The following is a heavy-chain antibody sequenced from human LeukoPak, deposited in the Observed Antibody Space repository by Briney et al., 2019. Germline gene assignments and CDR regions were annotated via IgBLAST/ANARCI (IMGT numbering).Heavy chain of an antibody. CDR1: GFTFSNYN. V-gene: IGHV3-48*01. J-gene: IGHJ4*02. Sequence: PGGSLRLSRAASGFTFSNYNMNWVRQPPGKGLQWVSYISSSSNIIYYADSVKGRFTISRDNAKNSLFLQMNSLRAEDTAVYYCARDFAREFTIDYWGQGTLVTVSS. CDR2: ISSSSNII. CDR3: ARDFAREFTIDY. D-gene: IGHD3-10*01.